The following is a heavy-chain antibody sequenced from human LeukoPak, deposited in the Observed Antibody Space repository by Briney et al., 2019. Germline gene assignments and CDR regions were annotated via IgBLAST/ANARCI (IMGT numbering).Heavy chain of an antibody. V-gene: IGHV4-34*01. CDR3: ARGRGRYCSGGSCCSSSRWFDP. CDR1: GGSFSGYY. D-gene: IGHD2-15*01. Sequence: PSETLSLTCAVYGGSFSGYYWSWIRQPPGKGLEWIGEINHSGSANYNPSLKSRVTISVDTSKNQFSLKLSSVTAADTAVYYCARGRGRYCSGGSCCSSSRWFDPWGQGTLVTVSS. J-gene: IGHJ5*02. CDR2: INHSGSA.